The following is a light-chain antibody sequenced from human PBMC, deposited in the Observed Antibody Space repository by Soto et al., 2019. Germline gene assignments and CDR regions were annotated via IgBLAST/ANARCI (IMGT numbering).Light chain of an antibody. J-gene: IGKJ4*01. CDR2: LGS. Sequence: DIVMTQSPLSLPVTPGEPASISCRSSQSLLHTNGHTYLDWYLQKPGQSPQLLIYLGSNRASGVADRFSGSGSGTDFTLEISRVEAEDVGVYYCMQGLQAPTFGGGTKVEIK. CDR3: MQGLQAPT. V-gene: IGKV2-28*01. CDR1: QSLLHTNGHTY.